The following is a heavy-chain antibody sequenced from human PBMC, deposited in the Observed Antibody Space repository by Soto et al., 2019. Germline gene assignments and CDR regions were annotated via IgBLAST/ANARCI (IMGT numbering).Heavy chain of an antibody. CDR2: INPTNGAT. J-gene: IGHJ5*02. CDR3: ASHDPSARFDP. D-gene: IGHD1-1*01. Sequence: QVQLVQSGAEVKKPGASVKVSCKAPRYIFTAYFMHWVRQTPGQGLEWMGWINPTNGATHYGLSFQGRVTMTRDTSISTAYMELSSLRSDDTAVYYCASHDPSARFDPWGQGTLVIVSS. V-gene: IGHV1-2*02. CDR1: RYIFTAYF.